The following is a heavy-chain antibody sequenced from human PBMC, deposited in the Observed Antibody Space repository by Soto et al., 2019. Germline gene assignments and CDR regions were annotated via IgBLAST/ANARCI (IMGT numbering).Heavy chain of an antibody. Sequence: QLQLQESGPGLVKPAETLSLTCTVSGGSISSSDYWWSWIRQPPGKGLEWIGSIYYTGSKYCNPSLKSRVIISVDTSKNQFSLRLSSVTSADTAVYYCARQIGRGSWSLDHWGQGTLVTVSS. J-gene: IGHJ4*02. CDR1: GGSISSSDYW. V-gene: IGHV4-39*01. CDR2: IYYTGSK. D-gene: IGHD6-13*01. CDR3: ARQIGRGSWSLDH.